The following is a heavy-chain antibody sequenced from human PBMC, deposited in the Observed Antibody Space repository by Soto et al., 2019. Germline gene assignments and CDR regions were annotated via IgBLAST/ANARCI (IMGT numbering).Heavy chain of an antibody. Sequence: PSETLSLTCTVSGGSISSGGYYWSWIRQHPGKGLEWIGYIYYSGSTYYNPSLKSRVTISVDTSKNQFSLKLSSVTAADTAVYYCARQTPSGYYDILTGYYPDNRFDYGGKGPRVTVPS. V-gene: IGHV4-39*01. CDR2: IYYSGST. D-gene: IGHD3-9*01. J-gene: IGHJ4*02. CDR3: ARQTPSGYYDILTGYYPDNRFDY. CDR1: GGSISSGGYY.